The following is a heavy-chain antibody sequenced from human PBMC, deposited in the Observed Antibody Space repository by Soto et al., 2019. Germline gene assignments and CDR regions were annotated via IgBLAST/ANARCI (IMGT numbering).Heavy chain of an antibody. D-gene: IGHD2-8*01. CDR2: IKSDGDGGTT. CDR3: TTREDAPPFDY. V-gene: IGHV3-15*01. J-gene: IGHJ4*02. Sequence: PGGSLRLSCAASGFSFSNAWMSWGRQAPGKGLEWVGRIKSDGDGGTTDYGAPVKGRFTISSDDSKDTLYLQMSSLKTDATAVYYGTTREDAPPFDYWGQGALVTVSS. CDR1: GFSFSNAW.